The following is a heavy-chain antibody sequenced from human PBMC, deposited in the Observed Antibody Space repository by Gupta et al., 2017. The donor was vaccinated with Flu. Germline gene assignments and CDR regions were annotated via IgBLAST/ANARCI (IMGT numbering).Heavy chain of an antibody. CDR1: G. CDR3: NKDPSQRDYYYRDG. Sequence: GMSWVRQGPGKGLEWVGRIKSKTDGGTTDYAAHVKGRFTIARDESKNKLYLQRNSLKTEDTAVEYGNKDPSQRDYYYRDGWGKGNKGTGAS. CDR2: IKSKTDGGTT. D-gene: IGHD6-25*01. J-gene: IGHJ6*03. V-gene: IGHV3-15*01.